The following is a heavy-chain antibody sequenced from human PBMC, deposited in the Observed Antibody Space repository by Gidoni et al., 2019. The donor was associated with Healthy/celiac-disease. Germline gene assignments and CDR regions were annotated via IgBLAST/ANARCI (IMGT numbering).Heavy chain of an antibody. D-gene: IGHD2-21*02. Sequence: EVQLVQSGAEVKKPGASLQISRKGSGYSCTSYWHGWVRQRPGKCLAWMGILYPGDSHTRSSPSFQCQVTISADKSISTAYLQWGSLKASDTAMYYCARSVGYCGGDCYAEYDPWGQGTLVTVSS. CDR2: LYPGDSHT. V-gene: IGHV5-51*01. CDR3: ARSVGYCGGDCYAEYDP. J-gene: IGHJ5*02. CDR1: GYSCTSYW.